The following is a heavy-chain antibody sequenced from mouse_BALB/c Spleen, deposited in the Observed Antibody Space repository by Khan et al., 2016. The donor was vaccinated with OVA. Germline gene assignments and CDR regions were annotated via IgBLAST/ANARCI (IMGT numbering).Heavy chain of an antibody. Sequence: QVQLKQSGAELVRPGTSVKMSCKAAGYTFTNYWIGWVKQRPGHGLEWIGDTYPGGGYTNYNEKFKGKATLTADTSSSTAYMQLSGLTSEDSAIYYCARRGAAQATWDYFDYWGQGTTLPVSS. V-gene: IGHV1-63*02. J-gene: IGHJ2*01. CDR2: TYPGGGYT. CDR1: GYTFTNYW. D-gene: IGHD3-2*02. CDR3: ARRGAAQATWDYFDY.